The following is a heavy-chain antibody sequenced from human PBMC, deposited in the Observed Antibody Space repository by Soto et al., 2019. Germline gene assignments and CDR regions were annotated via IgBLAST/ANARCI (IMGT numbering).Heavy chain of an antibody. CDR2: INWNGGST. CDR1: GFTFDDYG. V-gene: IGHV3-20*04. J-gene: IGHJ3*02. CDR3: ARGHGTYYYDSSGYRDAFDI. Sequence: GGSLILSCAASGFTFDDYGMSWVRQAPGKGLEWVSGINWNGGSTGYADPVKGRFTISRDNAKNSLYLQMNSLRAEDTALYYCARGHGTYYYDSSGYRDAFDIWGQGTMVTVSS. D-gene: IGHD3-22*01.